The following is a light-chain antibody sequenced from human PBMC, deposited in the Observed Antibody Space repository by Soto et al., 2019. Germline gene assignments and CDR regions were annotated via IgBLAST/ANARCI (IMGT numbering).Light chain of an antibody. CDR3: QQYNNWPPWT. CDR2: GAS. Sequence: EIVMTQSPATLSVSPGERATLSCRASQSVSSNLAWYQQKPGQAPRLLIYGASTTATGIPARFSGSGSGTEFTLTISSLQSEDLGVYYCQQYNNWPPWTFGQGTRVEIK. CDR1: QSVSSN. V-gene: IGKV3-15*01. J-gene: IGKJ1*01.